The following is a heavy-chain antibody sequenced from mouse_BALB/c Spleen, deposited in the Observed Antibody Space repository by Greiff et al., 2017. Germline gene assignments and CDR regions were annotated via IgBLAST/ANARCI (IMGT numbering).Heavy chain of an antibody. CDR1: GYAFSSYW. CDR3: ARRTARASFDY. V-gene: IGHV1-80*01. J-gene: IGHJ2*01. Sequence: QVHVKQSGAELVRPGSSVKISCKASGYAFSSYWMNWVKQRPGQGLEWIGQIYPGDGDTNYNGKFKGKATLTADKSSSTAYMQLSSLTSEDSAVYFCARRTARASFDYWGQGTTLTVSS. D-gene: IGHD3-2*01. CDR2: IYPGDGDT.